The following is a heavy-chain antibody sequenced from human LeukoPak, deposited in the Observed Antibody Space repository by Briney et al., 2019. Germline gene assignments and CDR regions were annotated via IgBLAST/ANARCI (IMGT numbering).Heavy chain of an antibody. CDR3: ARTKIAAAGAFDY. CDR1: GGSISSYY. J-gene: IGHJ4*02. V-gene: IGHV4-59*01. Sequence: SETLSLTCTVSGGSISSYYWSWIRQPPGKGLEWIGYIYYSGSTNYNPSLKSRVTISVDTSKNQFSLKLSSVTAADTAVYYCARTKIAAAGAFDYWGQGTLVTVSS. D-gene: IGHD6-13*01. CDR2: IYYSGST.